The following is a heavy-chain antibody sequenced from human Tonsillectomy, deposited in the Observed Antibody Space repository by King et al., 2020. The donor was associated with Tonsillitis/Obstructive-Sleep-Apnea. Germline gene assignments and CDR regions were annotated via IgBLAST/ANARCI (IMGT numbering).Heavy chain of an antibody. CDR1: GGSFSGYY. CDR2: INHSGST. J-gene: IGHJ5*02. D-gene: IGHD2-2*01. CDR3: ASGSSASPGGNWFDP. V-gene: IGHV4-34*01. Sequence: VQLQQWGAGLLKPSETLSLTCAVYGGSFSGYYWSWIRQPPGKGLEWIGEINHSGSTNYNPSLKSRVTISVDTSKNQCSLKLSSVTAADTAVYYCASGSSASPGGNWFDPWGQGTLVTVSS.